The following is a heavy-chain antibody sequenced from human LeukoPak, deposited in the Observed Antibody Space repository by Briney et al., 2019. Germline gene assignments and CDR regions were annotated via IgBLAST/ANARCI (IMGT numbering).Heavy chain of an antibody. CDR3: AKGSPQGVVVVATTLYFDY. D-gene: IGHD2-15*01. J-gene: IGHJ4*02. CDR1: GFTFSSYS. Sequence: GGSLRLSCAASGFTFSSYSMNWVRQAPGKGLEWVSSISSSSSYIYYADSVKGRFTISRDNAKNSLYLQMNSLRAEDTAVYYCAKGSPQGVVVVATTLYFDYWGQGTLVTVSS. CDR2: ISSSSSYI. V-gene: IGHV3-21*04.